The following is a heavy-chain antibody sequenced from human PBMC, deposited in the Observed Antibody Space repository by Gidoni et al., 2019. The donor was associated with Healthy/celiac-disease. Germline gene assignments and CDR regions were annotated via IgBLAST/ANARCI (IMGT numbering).Heavy chain of an antibody. CDR2: IYYSGST. J-gene: IGHJ1*01. D-gene: IGHD3-9*01. Sequence: QLQLQASGPGLVKPPETLSLTCTVYGRSISSSSYYWGWIRQPPGKGLEWIGSIYYSGSTYYNPSLKSRVTISVDTSKNQFSLKLSSVTAADTAVYYCARLTTYYDILTGYYPCCFQHWGQGTLVTVSS. CDR3: ARLTTYYDILTGYYPCCFQH. V-gene: IGHV4-39*01. CDR1: GRSISSSSYY.